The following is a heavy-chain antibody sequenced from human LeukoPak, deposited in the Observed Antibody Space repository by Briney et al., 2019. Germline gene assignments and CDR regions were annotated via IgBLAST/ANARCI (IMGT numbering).Heavy chain of an antibody. CDR2: ISSSSSYI. CDR3: ARDPPLPVTTDYFDY. J-gene: IGHJ4*02. CDR1: GFTFSSYS. D-gene: IGHD4-17*01. V-gene: IGHV3-21*01. Sequence: PGGSLRLSCAASGFTFSSYSRNWVRQAPGKGLEWVSSISSSSSYIYYADSVKGRFTISRDNAKNSLYLQMNSLRAEDTAVYYCARDPPLPVTTDYFDYWGQGTLVTVSS.